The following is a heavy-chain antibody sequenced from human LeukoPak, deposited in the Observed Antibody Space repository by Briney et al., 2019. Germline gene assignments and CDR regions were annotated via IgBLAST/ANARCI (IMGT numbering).Heavy chain of an antibody. CDR3: ARHVNRSGWLNYFDH. CDR1: GGSISSYY. V-gene: IGHV4-59*08. D-gene: IGHD6-19*01. J-gene: IGHJ4*02. CDR2: IYYSGST. Sequence: PSETLSLTCTVSGGSISSYYWSWIRQPPGKGLEWIGYIYYSGSTNYNPPLKSRITISVDTSKNQFSLKLSSVTAADTAVYYCARHVNRSGWLNYFDHWGQGTLVTVSS.